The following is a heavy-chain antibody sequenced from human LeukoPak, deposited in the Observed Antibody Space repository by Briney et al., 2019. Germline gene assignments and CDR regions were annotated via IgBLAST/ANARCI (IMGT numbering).Heavy chain of an antibody. CDR3: ARVTGYMIEDYFDY. J-gene: IGHJ4*02. CDR1: GGSMSSAY. D-gene: IGHD3-22*01. CDR2: IYYSGSA. V-gene: IGHV4-59*01. Sequence: SETLSLTCNVSGGSMSSAYWTWIRQPPGKGLEWIGCIYYSGSADYNPSLKSRVTISVETSKNQFSLKLSSVTAADTAVYYCARVTGYMIEDYFDYWGQGTLVTVSS.